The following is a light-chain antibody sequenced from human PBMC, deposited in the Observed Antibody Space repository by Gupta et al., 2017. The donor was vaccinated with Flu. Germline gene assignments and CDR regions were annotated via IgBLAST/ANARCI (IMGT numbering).Light chain of an antibody. Sequence: SSELTQDPAVSVALGQTVRITCQGDSLRSYYASWYQQKPGQAPVLVIYGKNNRPSGIPDRFSGSSSGNTASLTITGAQAEDEADYYCNSRDSSDNHPWVFGGGTKLTVL. CDR1: SLRSYY. V-gene: IGLV3-19*01. CDR2: GKN. J-gene: IGLJ3*02. CDR3: NSRDSSDNHPWV.